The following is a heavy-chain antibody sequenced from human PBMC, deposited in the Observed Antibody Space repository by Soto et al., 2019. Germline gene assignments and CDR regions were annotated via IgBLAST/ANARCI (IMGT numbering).Heavy chain of an antibody. Sequence: GGSLRLSCAASGFTFVDYAMHWVRQAPGKGLEWVSGISCSSGSTCYADSVKGRFTISRDNSKNTLYLHMNSLRAEDTAIYYCAKATTVIPQFFDSWGQGT. J-gene: IGHJ4*02. V-gene: IGHV3-23*01. CDR1: GFTFVDYA. CDR3: AKATTVIPQFFDS. D-gene: IGHD3-10*01. CDR2: ISCSSGST.